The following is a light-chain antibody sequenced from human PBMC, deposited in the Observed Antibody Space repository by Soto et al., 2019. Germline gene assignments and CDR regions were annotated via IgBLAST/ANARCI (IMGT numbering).Light chain of an antibody. V-gene: IGLV1-47*01. J-gene: IGLJ3*02. CDR1: SSNIGSNF. Sequence: QSVLTQPPSTSGTPGQRVTMSCSGSSSNIGSNFVYRYQQFPGMAPKLLIYRSDQRPSGVPDRFSGSKSGTSASLAISGLRSEDEAAYYCASWDDTLSGVVFGGGTKVTVL. CDR2: RSD. CDR3: ASWDDTLSGVV.